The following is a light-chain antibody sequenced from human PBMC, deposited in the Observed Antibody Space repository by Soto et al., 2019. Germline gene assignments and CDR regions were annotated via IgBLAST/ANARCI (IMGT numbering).Light chain of an antibody. CDR1: RTIDNY. CDR2: AAS. V-gene: IGKV1-39*01. Sequence: DIPMTQSPSSLSSSVGDRVTVTCRASRTIDNYLNWYQQKPGKAPKVLMSAASNLQSGVPSRFSGSASGTVFTLTITGLQPEDVATYYCQQTYSTPYTFGQGTKLEI. J-gene: IGKJ2*01. CDR3: QQTYSTPYT.